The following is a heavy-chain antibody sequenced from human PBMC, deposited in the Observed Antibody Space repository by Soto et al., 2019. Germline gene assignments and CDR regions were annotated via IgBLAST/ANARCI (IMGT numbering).Heavy chain of an antibody. J-gene: IGHJ4*02. CDR3: EGLDY. CDR2: ISYDGSNK. CDR1: GFTFSSYG. V-gene: IGHV3-30*03. Sequence: QVQLVESGGGVVQPGRSLRLSCAASGFTFSSYGMHWVRQAPGKGLEWVAVISYDGSNKYYADSVKGRFTISRDNSKNTLYLQMNSLRAEDTAVYYCEGLDYWGQGTLVTVSS.